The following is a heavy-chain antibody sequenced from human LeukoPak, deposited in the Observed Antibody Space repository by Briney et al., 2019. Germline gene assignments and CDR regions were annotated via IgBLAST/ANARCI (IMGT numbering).Heavy chain of an antibody. CDR1: GGSISRYY. Sequence: SETLSLTCTVSGGSISRYYWSGLRQPPPKGLEWGGYIYYSGSTNYNPSLKSRVTISVDTSKNQFSLKLSSVTAADTAVYYCARDSSSPNPNAFDIWGQGTMVTVSS. J-gene: IGHJ3*02. CDR2: IYYSGST. V-gene: IGHV4-59*01. CDR3: ARDSSSPNPNAFDI. D-gene: IGHD6-13*01.